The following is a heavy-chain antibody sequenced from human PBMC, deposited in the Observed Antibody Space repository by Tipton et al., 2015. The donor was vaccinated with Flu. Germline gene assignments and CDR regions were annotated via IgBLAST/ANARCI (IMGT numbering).Heavy chain of an antibody. J-gene: IGHJ2*01. CDR2: MYTRGTS. CDR1: GGSISGGDYY. CDR3: ARHGGYNYGFPRYFDL. D-gene: IGHD5-18*01. Sequence: TLSLTCTVSGGSISGGDYYWSWIRQPAGKGLEWLGRMYTRGTSNYNPSLKSRLTILFDTSKNQFSLRLTSVTAADTAIYYCARHGGYNYGFPRYFDLWGRGTLVTVTS. V-gene: IGHV4-61*02.